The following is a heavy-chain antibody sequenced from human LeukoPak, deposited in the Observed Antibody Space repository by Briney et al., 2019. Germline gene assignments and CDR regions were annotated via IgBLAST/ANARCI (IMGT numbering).Heavy chain of an antibody. CDR2: INPNSGGT. Sequence: ASVKVSCKASGYTFTGYYMHWVRQAPGQGLEWMGWINPNSGGTNYAQKFQGWVTMTRDTSISTAYLQWSSLRASDSAMFYCARLASSSSRSVDYWGQGTLVTVSS. CDR1: GYTFTGYY. CDR3: ARLASSSSRSVDY. J-gene: IGHJ4*02. D-gene: IGHD6-6*01. V-gene: IGHV1-2*04.